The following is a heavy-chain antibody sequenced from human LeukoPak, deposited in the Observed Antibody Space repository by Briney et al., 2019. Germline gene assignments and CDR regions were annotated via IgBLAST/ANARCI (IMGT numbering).Heavy chain of an antibody. Sequence: PGGSLRLSCAASGFTVSNNYMSWVRQAPGKGPEWVSVIYSGGSTYYADSVKGRFTISRDNSKNTLFLQMNSLRAEGTAVYYCARGSAASGFDPWGQGTLVAVSS. V-gene: IGHV3-53*01. D-gene: IGHD6-13*01. CDR3: ARGSAASGFDP. CDR2: IYSGGST. CDR1: GFTVSNNY. J-gene: IGHJ5*02.